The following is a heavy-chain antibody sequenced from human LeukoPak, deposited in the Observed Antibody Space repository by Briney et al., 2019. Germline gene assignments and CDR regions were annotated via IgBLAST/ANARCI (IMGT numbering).Heavy chain of an antibody. J-gene: IGHJ4*02. CDR3: AGERGYSFGFDY. CDR2: ISWNSGSI. D-gene: IGHD5-18*01. V-gene: IGHV3-9*01. Sequence: GRSLRLSCAASGFTFDDYAMHWVRQAPGKGLEWVSGISWNSGSIGYADSVKGRFTISRDNAKNSLYLQMNSLRAEDTAVYYCAGERGYSFGFDYWGQGTLVTVSS. CDR1: GFTFDDYA.